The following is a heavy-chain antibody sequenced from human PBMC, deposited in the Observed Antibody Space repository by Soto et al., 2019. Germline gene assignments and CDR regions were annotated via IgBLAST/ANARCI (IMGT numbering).Heavy chain of an antibody. CDR1: GGSVSSTNW. J-gene: IGHJ4*02. Sequence: QVQLQESGPGLVEPSGTLSLTCAVSGGSVSSTNWWSWVRQPPGKGLEWIGEIYHSGSPYYKPSLTSRVTKSVNNAKIQFSLTLSSVTAADTAVYFCARDRAVSARWSIDYWGQGTLVTVSS. CDR2: IYHSGSP. D-gene: IGHD2-15*01. V-gene: IGHV4-4*02. CDR3: ARDRAVSARWSIDY.